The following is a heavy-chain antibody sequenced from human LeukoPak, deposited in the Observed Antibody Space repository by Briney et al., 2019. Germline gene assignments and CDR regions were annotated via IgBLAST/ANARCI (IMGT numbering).Heavy chain of an antibody. D-gene: IGHD1-26*01. CDR2: ISYDGSNK. Sequence: PGGSLRLSCAASGFTFSSYGMHWVRQAPGKGLEWVAVISYDGSNKYYADSVKGRFTISRDNSKNTLYLQMNSLRSEDTAVYYCATVRQSGGSYLNWFDPWGQGTLVTVSS. CDR1: GFTFSSYG. V-gene: IGHV3-30*03. CDR3: ATVRQSGGSYLNWFDP. J-gene: IGHJ5*02.